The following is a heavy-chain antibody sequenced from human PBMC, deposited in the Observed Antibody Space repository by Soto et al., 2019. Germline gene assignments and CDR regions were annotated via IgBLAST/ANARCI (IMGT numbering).Heavy chain of an antibody. CDR1: GYTFTGYY. D-gene: IGHD1-26*01. J-gene: IGHJ4*02. V-gene: IGHV1-2*02. CDR2: INPNSGGT. CDR3: ASSQSIVGATTYPSGFDY. Sequence: GASVKVSCKASGYTFTGYYMHWVRQAPGQGLEWMGWINPNSGGTNYAQKFQGRVTMTRDTSISTAYMELSRLRSDDTAVYYCASSQSIVGATTYPSGFDYCGQGTLVTVSS.